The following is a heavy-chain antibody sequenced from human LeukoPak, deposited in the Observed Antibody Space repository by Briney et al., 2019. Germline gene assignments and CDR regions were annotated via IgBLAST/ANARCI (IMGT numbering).Heavy chain of an antibody. D-gene: IGHD6-13*01. CDR2: IYYRGST. V-gene: IGHV4-59*08. CDR1: GGSISNYF. Sequence: SSETLSLTCTASGGSISNYFWSWIRQPPGKGLEWIGSIYYRGSTNYNPSLKSRVTISIDTSKNQFSLKLSSVTAADTAVYYCARHGQTYSNSFDYWGQGSLVTVSS. CDR3: ARHGQTYSNSFDY. J-gene: IGHJ4*02.